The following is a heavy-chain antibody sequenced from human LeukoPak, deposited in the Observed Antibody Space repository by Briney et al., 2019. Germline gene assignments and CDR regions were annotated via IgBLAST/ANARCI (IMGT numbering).Heavy chain of an antibody. V-gene: IGHV1-69*01. CDR2: IIAIFGTA. CDR3: AREGDSSGWYLDFDY. D-gene: IGHD6-19*01. Sequence: SVKVSCKASGGTFSSYAISWVRQAPGQGLEWMGGIIAIFGTANYAQKFQGRVTITADESTSTAYMELSSLRSEDTAVYYCAREGDSSGWYLDFDYWGQGTLVTVSS. CDR1: GGTFSSYA. J-gene: IGHJ4*02.